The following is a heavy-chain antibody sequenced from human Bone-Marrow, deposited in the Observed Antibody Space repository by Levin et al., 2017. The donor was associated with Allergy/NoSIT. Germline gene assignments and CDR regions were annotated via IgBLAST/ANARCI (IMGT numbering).Heavy chain of an antibody. Sequence: ASVKVSCKTSGYRFIDHYVHWVRQAPGQGLEWMGRINANTGDTDYAQKFRGRVTMTRDTSISTAYMELSRLTSVDTAFYYCAKDSGGYSSHYWGQGTLVTVSS. D-gene: IGHD5-12*01. CDR2: INANTGDT. CDR3: AKDSGGYSSHY. V-gene: IGHV1-2*06. J-gene: IGHJ4*02. CDR1: GYRFIDHY.